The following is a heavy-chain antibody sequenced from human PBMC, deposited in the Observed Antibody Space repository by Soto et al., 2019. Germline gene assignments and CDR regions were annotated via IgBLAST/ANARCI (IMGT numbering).Heavy chain of an antibody. J-gene: IGHJ4*02. CDR1: GGTFSSYA. CDR3: ARGTVTPDY. V-gene: IGHV1-69*13. D-gene: IGHD4-17*01. CDR2: IIPIFGTA. Sequence: SVKVSCKASGGTFSSYAISWVRQAPGQGLEWMGGIIPIFGTANYAQKFQGRVTITADESTSTAYMELISLRSGDTAVYYCARGTVTPDYWGQGTRVTVSS.